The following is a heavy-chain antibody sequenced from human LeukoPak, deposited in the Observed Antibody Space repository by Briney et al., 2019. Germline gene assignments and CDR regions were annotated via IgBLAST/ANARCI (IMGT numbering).Heavy chain of an antibody. CDR2: IFDTGGT. D-gene: IGHD3-10*01. J-gene: IGHJ5*02. V-gene: IGHV4-59*01. CDR1: ADSISSYF. Sequence: SETLSLTCTVSADSISSYFWSWIRQPPGKGLEWIGYIFDTGGTNYNPSLKSRVTISVDTSKKQFSLRLSSVTAADTAVYYCARGGGGITMVRGVIAPTEKNWFDPWGQGTLVTVSS. CDR3: ARGGGGITMVRGVIAPTEKNWFDP.